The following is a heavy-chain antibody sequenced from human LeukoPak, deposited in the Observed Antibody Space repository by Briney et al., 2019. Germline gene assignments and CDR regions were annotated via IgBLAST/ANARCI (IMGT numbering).Heavy chain of an antibody. D-gene: IGHD1-1*01. CDR1: GYTFTSYD. V-gene: IGHV1-8*01. CDR2: MNPNSGNT. CDR3: ARGNVERRVFYYYYGMDV. Sequence: ASVKVSCKASGYTFTSYDINWVRQATGQGLEWMGWMNPNSGNTGYAQKFRGRVTMTRNTSISTAYMELSSLRSEDTAVYYCARGNVERRVFYYYYGMDVWGQGTTVTVSS. J-gene: IGHJ6*02.